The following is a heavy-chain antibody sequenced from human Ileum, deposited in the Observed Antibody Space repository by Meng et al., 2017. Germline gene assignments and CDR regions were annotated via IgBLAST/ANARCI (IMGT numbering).Heavy chain of an antibody. D-gene: IGHD2-15*01. CDR3: ARVRCASVSCYGDSYFDY. V-gene: IGHV4-4*02. J-gene: IGHJ4*02. Sequence: QVRLQQWGAGLLKPSETLSLTCASPGGPISISNWWTGVRQPPGKGLEWIGEIYHTGGTNYNPSLKRRVTISVDKSKNQFSLEVTSVTAADTAVYYCARVRCASVSCYGDSYFDYWGQGILVTVSS. CDR1: GGPISISNW. CDR2: IYHTGGT.